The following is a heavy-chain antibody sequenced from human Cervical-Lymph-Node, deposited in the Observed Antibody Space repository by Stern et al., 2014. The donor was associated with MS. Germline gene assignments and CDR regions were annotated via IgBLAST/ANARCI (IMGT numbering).Heavy chain of an antibody. Sequence: QVQLVQSGAEVRKPGASVKVSCKTSGYTFTEYYMHWVRQAPGQGLEGMGWINPNSGGTKYAQKFQGWVTMTRDTSIGTVYMELSRLRSDDTAVYYCAREVDCSSTSCLYYYYAMDVWGQGTTVTVS. D-gene: IGHD2-2*01. V-gene: IGHV1-2*04. J-gene: IGHJ6*02. CDR3: AREVDCSSTSCLYYYYAMDV. CDR1: GYTFTEYY. CDR2: INPNSGGT.